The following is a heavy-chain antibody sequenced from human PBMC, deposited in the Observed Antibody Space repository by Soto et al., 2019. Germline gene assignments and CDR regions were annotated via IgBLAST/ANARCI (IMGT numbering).Heavy chain of an antibody. V-gene: IGHV1-18*01. D-gene: IGHD5-18*01. J-gene: IGHJ4*02. Sequence: QVHLVQSGAEVKKPGASLKVSCKTSGYTFTSYGIVWVRQAPGQGLEWMGWISTYNIDTKYAQKFKGRATMSTDTSTTTAYMELTSLTSDDTAMYYCARGGFAYGYLDFWGQGTLATVSS. CDR2: ISTYNIDT. CDR1: GYTFTSYG. CDR3: ARGGFAYGYLDF.